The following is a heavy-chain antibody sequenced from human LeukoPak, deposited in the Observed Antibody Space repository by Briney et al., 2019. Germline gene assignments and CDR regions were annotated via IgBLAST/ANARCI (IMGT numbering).Heavy chain of an antibody. CDR3: AKDQAQWLAFDY. Sequence: PGGSLRLSCAASGFTFSNAWMSWVRQAPGKGLEWVSAISGSGGSTYYADSVKGRFTISRDNSKNTLYLQMNSLRAEDTAVYYCAKDQAQWLAFDYWGQGPLVTVSS. CDR2: ISGSGGST. CDR1: GFTFSNAW. V-gene: IGHV3-23*01. D-gene: IGHD6-19*01. J-gene: IGHJ4*02.